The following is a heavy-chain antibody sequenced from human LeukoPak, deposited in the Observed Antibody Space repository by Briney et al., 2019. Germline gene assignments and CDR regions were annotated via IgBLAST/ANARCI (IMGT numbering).Heavy chain of an antibody. D-gene: IGHD6-6*01. CDR3: ASRDTIAARRQVDY. CDR1: GFTFSSYS. CDR2: ISSSSSYI. V-gene: IGHV3-21*01. J-gene: IGHJ4*02. Sequence: GGSLRLSCAASGFTFSSYSMNWVRQAPGKGLEWVSSISSSSSYIYYADSVKGRFTISRDNAKNSLYLQMNSLRAEDTAVYYCASRDTIAARRQVDYWGQGTLVTVSS.